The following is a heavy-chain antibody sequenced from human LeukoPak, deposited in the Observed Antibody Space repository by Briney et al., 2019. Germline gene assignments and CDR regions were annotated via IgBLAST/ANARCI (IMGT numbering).Heavy chain of an antibody. CDR1: GFTVSSNY. CDR3: ARVYCTGDCYFDI. Sequence: GGSLRLSCAASGFTVSSNYMSWVRQATGKGLEWVSVIYSDGSTYYADSAKGRFTISRDNSKNTLYLQKLSSRAEDTAVFYCARVYCTGDCYFDIWGQRTLVTVSS. V-gene: IGHV3-53*01. CDR2: IYSDGST. D-gene: IGHD2-8*02. J-gene: IGHJ4*03.